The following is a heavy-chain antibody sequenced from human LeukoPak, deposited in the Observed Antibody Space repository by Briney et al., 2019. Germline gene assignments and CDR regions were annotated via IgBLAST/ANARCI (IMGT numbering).Heavy chain of an antibody. CDR3: AKVLSIVVVPAAMGEIDY. J-gene: IGHJ6*04. V-gene: IGHV3-23*01. D-gene: IGHD2-2*01. Sequence: PGGSLRLSCAASGFTFSSYAMSWVRQAPGKGLEWVSAISGSGGSTYYADSVKGRFTIPRDNSKNTLYLQMNSLRAEDTAVYYCAKVLSIVVVPAAMGEIDYWGKGTTVTVSS. CDR2: ISGSGGST. CDR1: GFTFSSYA.